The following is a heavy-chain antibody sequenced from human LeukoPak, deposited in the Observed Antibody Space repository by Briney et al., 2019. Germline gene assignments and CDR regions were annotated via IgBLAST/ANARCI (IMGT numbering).Heavy chain of an antibody. V-gene: IGHV3-48*04. D-gene: IGHD2-8*01. J-gene: IGHJ4*02. Sequence: GGSLRLSCAASGFTFSNYNMNWVRQAPGKGLEWVSFISSGSSTIYYADSVKGRFTISGDNAKNSVYLQMNSLRAEDTAVYFCARFPVGLYYFDYWGQGTLVTVSS. CDR2: ISSGSSTI. CDR3: ARFPVGLYYFDY. CDR1: GFTFSNYN.